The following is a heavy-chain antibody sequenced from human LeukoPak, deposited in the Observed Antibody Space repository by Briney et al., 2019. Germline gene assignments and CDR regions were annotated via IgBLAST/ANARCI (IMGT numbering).Heavy chain of an antibody. V-gene: IGHV3-30*18. CDR1: GFTFNSYG. J-gene: IGHJ4*02. CDR2: ISYDGSNK. CDR3: AKDHTGTFDY. Sequence: GGSLRLSCAASGFTFNSYGMHWVRQAPGKGLEWVAVISYDGSNKYYADSVKGRFTISRDNSKNTLYLQMNSLRAEDTAVYYCAKDHTGTFDYWGQGTLVTVSS. D-gene: IGHD1-7*01.